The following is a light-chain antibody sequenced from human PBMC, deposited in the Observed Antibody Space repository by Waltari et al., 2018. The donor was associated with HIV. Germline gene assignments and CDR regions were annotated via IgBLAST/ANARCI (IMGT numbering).Light chain of an antibody. Sequence: DVQMTQFQYSLPASVADRVTITCRASESTGKYLNWYQQKPGKAPKRLIYAASSLESGVPPRFSGSGSGTDFTLTISSLQPEDFATYYCQQSFTIPWEFGQGTKVEIK. V-gene: IGKV1-39*01. CDR2: AAS. CDR1: ESTGKY. CDR3: QQSFTIPWE. J-gene: IGKJ1*01.